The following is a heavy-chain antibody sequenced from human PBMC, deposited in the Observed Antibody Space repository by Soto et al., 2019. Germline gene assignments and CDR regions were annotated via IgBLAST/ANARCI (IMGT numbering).Heavy chain of an antibody. CDR1: GYTFTNYG. CDR3: ARGALPWTTSYFDH. V-gene: IGHV1-18*01. CDR2: VSPYDGKT. D-gene: IGHD3-3*01. J-gene: IGHJ4*02. Sequence: ASLKGSCKAAGYTFTNYGFNWVRRAPGQGLEWMGWVSPYDGKTSYAQNLQGRVTLTTDTSTTTAFMELWSLRSDDTAVYYCARGALPWTTSYFDHWGQGIPVTVSS.